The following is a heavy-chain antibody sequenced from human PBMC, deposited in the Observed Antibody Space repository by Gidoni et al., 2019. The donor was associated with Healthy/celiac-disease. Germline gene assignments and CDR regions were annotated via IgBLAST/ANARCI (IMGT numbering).Heavy chain of an antibody. CDR3: AREGGAYGDYAVGMVWYFDL. V-gene: IGHV3-30-3*01. D-gene: IGHD4-17*01. J-gene: IGHJ2*01. CDR1: GFTFSRYH. Sequence: QVQLVESGGGVVQPGRSLRLSCAASGFTFSRYHMHWVRQAPGKGLEWVAVRSYDGSNKYYADSVKGRFTISRDNSKNTLYLQMNSLRAEDTAVYYCAREGGAYGDYAVGMVWYFDLWGRGTLVTVSS. CDR2: RSYDGSNK.